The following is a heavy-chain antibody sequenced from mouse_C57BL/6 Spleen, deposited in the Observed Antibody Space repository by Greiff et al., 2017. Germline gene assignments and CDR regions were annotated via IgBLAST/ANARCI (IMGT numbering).Heavy chain of an antibody. CDR3: ARDYYGSRGDY. Sequence: VQLQQPGAELVRPGSSVKLSCKASGYTFTSYWMHWVKQRPIQGLEWIGNIDPSDSETHYNQKFKDKATLTVDKSSSTAYMQLSSLTSEDSAVYYCARDYYGSRGDYWGQGTTLTVSS. CDR1: GYTFTSYW. CDR2: IDPSDSET. J-gene: IGHJ2*01. D-gene: IGHD1-1*01. V-gene: IGHV1-52*01.